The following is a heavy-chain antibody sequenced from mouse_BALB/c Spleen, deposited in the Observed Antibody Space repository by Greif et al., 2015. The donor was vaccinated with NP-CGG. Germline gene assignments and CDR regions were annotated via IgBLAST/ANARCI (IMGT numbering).Heavy chain of an antibody. V-gene: IGHV1-69*02. Sequence: QVQLKESGAELVKPGAPVKLSCKASGYTFTSYWMNWVKQRPGRGLEWIGRIDPSDSETHYNQKFKDKATLTVDKSSSTAYIQLSSLTSEDSAVYYCARGRRGFAYWGQGTLVTVSA. CDR1: GYTFTSYW. CDR2: IDPSDSET. J-gene: IGHJ3*01. CDR3: ARGRRGFAY.